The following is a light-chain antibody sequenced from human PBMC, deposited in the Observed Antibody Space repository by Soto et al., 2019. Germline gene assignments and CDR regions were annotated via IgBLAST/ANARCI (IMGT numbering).Light chain of an antibody. V-gene: IGLV1-47*01. J-gene: IGLJ1*01. CDR1: ISNIGTNY. Sequence: QSVLTQPPSVSGTPGQRVTISCSGGISNIGTNYVHWFQQLPGTAPKVLSNRDNQRPSGVPDRFSGSKSGTSASLAISGLQSEAEAEYCCAAWDDTVRSYVFGTGTKLTVL. CDR3: AAWDDTVRSYV. CDR2: RDN.